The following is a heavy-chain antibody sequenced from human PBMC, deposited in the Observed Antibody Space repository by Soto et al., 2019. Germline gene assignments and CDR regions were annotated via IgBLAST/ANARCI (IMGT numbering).Heavy chain of an antibody. V-gene: IGHV1-69*06. CDR3: AQSAAGRFDY. CDR1: GGTFSSYA. J-gene: IGHJ4*02. CDR2: IIPIFGTA. D-gene: IGHD6-25*01. Sequence: ASVKVSCKASGGTFSSYAISWVRQAPGQGLEWMGGIIPIFGTANYAQKFQGRVTVTADKSTSTAYMELSSLRSEDTAVYYCAQSAAGRFDYWGQGTLVTVSS.